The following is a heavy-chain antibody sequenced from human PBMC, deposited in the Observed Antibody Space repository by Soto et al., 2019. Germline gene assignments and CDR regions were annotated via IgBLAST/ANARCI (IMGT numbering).Heavy chain of an antibody. D-gene: IGHD3-10*01. V-gene: IGHV1-3*01. J-gene: IGHJ5*02. CDR2: INAGNGNT. CDR1: GYTFTSYA. CDR3: ARSPRLWFGESNWFDP. Sequence: GASVKVSCKASGYTFTSYAMHWVRQAPGQRLEWMGWINAGNGNTKYSQKFQGRVTITRDTSASTAYMELSSLRSEDTAVYYCARSPRLWFGESNWFDPWGQGTLVTVSS.